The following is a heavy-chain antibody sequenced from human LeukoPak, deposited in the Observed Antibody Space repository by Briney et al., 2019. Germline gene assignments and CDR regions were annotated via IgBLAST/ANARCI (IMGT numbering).Heavy chain of an antibody. D-gene: IGHD3-9*01. CDR1: GFIFSSYW. J-gene: IGHJ3*02. CDR2: IKQDGSEK. CDR3: ARDRNLRYFDRRLPGPKKVDAFDI. V-gene: IGHV3-7*01. Sequence: GSLRLSCAASGFIFSSYWMSWVRQAPGKGLEWVANIKQDGSEKYYVDSVKGRFTISRDNAKNSLYLQMNSLRAEDTAVYYCARDRNLRYFDRRLPGPKKVDAFDIWGQGTMVTVSS.